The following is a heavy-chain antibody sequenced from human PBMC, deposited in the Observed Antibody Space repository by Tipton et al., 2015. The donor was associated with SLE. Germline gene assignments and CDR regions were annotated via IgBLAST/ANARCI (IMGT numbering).Heavy chain of an antibody. CDR3: ARHVYGSGSYYDY. V-gene: IGHV4-39*01. J-gene: IGHJ4*02. CDR1: GGSISSSLHY. Sequence: TLSLTCSVSGGSISSSLHYWVWVRQSPGKGLEWIGSVYYTGSTSDNPSLRGRVTMSVDTSRNQFSLNLISVTAADTAMYYCARHVYGSGSYYDYWGQGTLVTVSS. D-gene: IGHD3-10*01. CDR2: VYYTGST.